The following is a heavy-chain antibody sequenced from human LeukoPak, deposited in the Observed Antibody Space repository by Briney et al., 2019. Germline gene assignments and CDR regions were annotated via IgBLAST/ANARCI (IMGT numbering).Heavy chain of an antibody. CDR1: GVSISSHC. CDR2: GST. J-gene: IGHJ3*02. CDR3: ARGVDCSDFAFDI. D-gene: IGHD2-15*01. V-gene: IGHV4-59*11. Sequence: SETLSLTCTVSGVSISSHCWSWIRQPPRKGLEWIGGSTNHNPSLKSRVTISVDTSKNQFSPKLSSVTAADTAVYYCARGVDCSDFAFDIWGQGTMVTVSP.